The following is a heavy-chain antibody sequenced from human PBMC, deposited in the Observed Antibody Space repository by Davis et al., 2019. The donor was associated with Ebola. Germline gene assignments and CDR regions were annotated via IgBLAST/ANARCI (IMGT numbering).Heavy chain of an antibody. D-gene: IGHD5-12*01. V-gene: IGHV1-24*01. CDR1: GYSLTELS. Sequence: AASVKVSCKVSGYSLTELSIHWVRQAPGKGLEWLGGFDPEETETIYAQKFQGRVTMTEDTSRDTAYMELSSLRSEDTALYYCTTPGGQDSGYDVFDIWGQGTMVTVSS. CDR3: TTPGGQDSGYDVFDI. J-gene: IGHJ3*02. CDR2: FDPEETET.